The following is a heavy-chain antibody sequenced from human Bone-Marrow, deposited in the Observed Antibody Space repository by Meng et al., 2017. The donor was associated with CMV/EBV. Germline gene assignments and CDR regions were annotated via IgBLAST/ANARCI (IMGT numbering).Heavy chain of an antibody. V-gene: IGHV4-61*01. J-gene: IGHJ6*02. D-gene: IGHD4-23*01. Sequence: GSLRLSCTVSGGSVSSGSYYWSWIRQPPGEGLEWIGYIYYSGSTNYNPSLKSRVTISVDTSKNQFSLKLSSVTAAVTAVYYCARDEVTLIYGMDVWGQGTTVTVSS. CDR3: ARDEVTLIYGMDV. CDR1: GGSVSSGSYY. CDR2: IYYSGST.